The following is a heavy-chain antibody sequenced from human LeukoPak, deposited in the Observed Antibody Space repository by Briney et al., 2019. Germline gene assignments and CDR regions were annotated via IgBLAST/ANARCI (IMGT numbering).Heavy chain of an antibody. J-gene: IGHJ4*02. Sequence: GGSLRLSCAASGFTFTNYWMSWVRQAPGKGLELVANIKQNRSEKYYVDSVKGRFTISRDNAKNSLYLQMNSLRAEDTAVYYCARLREIPVFGVVTKSTSYFDYWGQGTLVTVSS. CDR3: ARLREIPVFGVVTKSTSYFDY. CDR1: GFTFTNYW. CDR2: IKQNRSEK. V-gene: IGHV3-7*01. D-gene: IGHD3-3*01.